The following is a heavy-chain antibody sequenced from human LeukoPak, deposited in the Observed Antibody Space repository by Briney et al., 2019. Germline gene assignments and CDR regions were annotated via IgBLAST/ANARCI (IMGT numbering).Heavy chain of an antibody. D-gene: IGHD5/OR15-5a*01. V-gene: IGHV4-61*02. CDR2: IYTSGST. Sequence: SETLSLTCTVSGGSISSGSHYWSWIRQPAGKGLEWIGRIYTSGSTNYNPSLKSRVTISVDTSKNQFSLKLSSVTAADTAVYYCARTLSKARAFDIWGQGTMVTVSS. CDR1: GGSISSGSHY. J-gene: IGHJ3*02. CDR3: ARTLSKARAFDI.